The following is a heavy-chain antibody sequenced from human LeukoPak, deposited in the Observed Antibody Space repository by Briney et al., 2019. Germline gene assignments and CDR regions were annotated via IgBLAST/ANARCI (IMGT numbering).Heavy chain of an antibody. CDR1: GFTVSSNY. Sequence: PGGSLRLSCAASGFTVSSNYMSWVRQAPGKGLEWVSVIYSGGSTYYADSVKGRFTISRDNSKNTLYLQMNSLRAEDTAVYYCAESTLDIVVVPAAMSRYYYGMDVWGQGTTVTVSS. D-gene: IGHD2-2*03. J-gene: IGHJ6*02. CDR3: AESTLDIVVVPAAMSRYYYGMDV. V-gene: IGHV3-53*05. CDR2: IYSGGST.